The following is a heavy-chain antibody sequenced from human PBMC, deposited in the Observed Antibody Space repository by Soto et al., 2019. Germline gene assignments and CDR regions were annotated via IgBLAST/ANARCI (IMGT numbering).Heavy chain of an antibody. CDR1: GGSISSSSYY. CDR2: IYYSGST. Sequence: SETLSLTCTVSGGSISSSSYYWGWIRQPPGKGLEWIGSIYYSGSTHYNPSLKSRVTISVDTSKNQVSLKLSSVTAADTAVYYCARDHPHSYGVYYFDYWGQGTPVTVSS. V-gene: IGHV4-39*07. J-gene: IGHJ4*02. CDR3: ARDHPHSYGVYYFDY. D-gene: IGHD5-18*01.